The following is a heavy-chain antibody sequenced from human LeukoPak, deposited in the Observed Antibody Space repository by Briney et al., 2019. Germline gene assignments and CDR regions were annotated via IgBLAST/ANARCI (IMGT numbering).Heavy chain of an antibody. CDR3: VRDGHRLYDYYYYYMDV. J-gene: IGHJ6*03. D-gene: IGHD2-2*02. V-gene: IGHV1-18*01. Sequence: ASVKVSCKASGYTFTGYGFTWVRQAPGQGLEWMGWISAYNGHTNYAQKLQGRVTMTTDASTTTAYMELRSLRSDDTAVYYCVRDGHRLYDYYYYYMDVWGKGTTVTVSS. CDR2: ISAYNGHT. CDR1: GYTFTGYG.